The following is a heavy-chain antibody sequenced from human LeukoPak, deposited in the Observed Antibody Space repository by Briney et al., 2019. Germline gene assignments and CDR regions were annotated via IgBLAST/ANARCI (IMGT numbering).Heavy chain of an antibody. Sequence: SETLSLTCTVSGYSISSGYYWGWIRPPPGKGLEWIGSIYHSGSTYYNPSLKSRVTISVDTSKNQFSLKLSSVTAADTAVYYCARVPIAAAGMQSWGQGTLVTVSS. V-gene: IGHV4-38-2*02. CDR2: IYHSGST. J-gene: IGHJ4*02. D-gene: IGHD6-13*01. CDR3: ARVPIAAAGMQS. CDR1: GYSISSGYY.